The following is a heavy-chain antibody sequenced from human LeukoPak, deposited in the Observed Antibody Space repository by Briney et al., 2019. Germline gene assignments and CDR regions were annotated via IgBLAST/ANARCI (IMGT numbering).Heavy chain of an antibody. J-gene: IGHJ6*02. Sequence: EASVKVSCKASGYTFTSYGISWVRQAPGQGLEWVGWISAYNGSTNYAQKLQGRVTMTTDTSTSTAYMELRSLRSDDTAVYYCARGYSSGWWTIDYYYYYGMDVWGQGTTVTVSS. V-gene: IGHV1-18*01. CDR1: GYTFTSYG. CDR3: ARGYSSGWWTIDYYYYYGMDV. D-gene: IGHD6-19*01. CDR2: ISAYNGST.